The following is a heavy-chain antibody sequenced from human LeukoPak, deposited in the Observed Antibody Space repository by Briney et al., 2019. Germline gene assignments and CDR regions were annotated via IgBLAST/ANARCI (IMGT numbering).Heavy chain of an antibody. CDR1: GGTFISYA. Sequence: SVKVSCKASGGTFISYAISWVRQAPGQGLEWMGGIIPIFGTANYAQKFQGRVTITADESTSTAYRELSSLRSEDTAVYYCAREGTYYYDSSGFPFDYWGQGTLVTVSS. J-gene: IGHJ4*02. CDR2: IIPIFGTA. D-gene: IGHD3-22*01. CDR3: AREGTYYYDSSGFPFDY. V-gene: IGHV1-69*13.